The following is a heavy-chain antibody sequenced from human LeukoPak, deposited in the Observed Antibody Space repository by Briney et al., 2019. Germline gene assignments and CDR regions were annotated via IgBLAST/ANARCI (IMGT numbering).Heavy chain of an antibody. D-gene: IGHD6-19*01. CDR3: ARAGIAVAAPGDY. CDR2: INHSGST. Sequence: SETLSLTCAVYGGSFSGYYWSWIRQPPGKGLEWIGEINHSGSTNYNPSLKSRVTISVDTSKNQLSLKLSSVTAADTAVYYCARAGIAVAAPGDYWGQGTLVTVSS. J-gene: IGHJ4*02. CDR1: GGSFSGYY. V-gene: IGHV4-34*01.